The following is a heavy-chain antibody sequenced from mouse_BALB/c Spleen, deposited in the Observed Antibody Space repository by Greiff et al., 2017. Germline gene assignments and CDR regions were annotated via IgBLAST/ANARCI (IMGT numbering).Heavy chain of an antibody. CDR3: ARRPLYGPYWYFDV. J-gene: IGHJ1*01. D-gene: IGHD1-2*01. CDR2: INPDSSTI. CDR1: GFDFSRYW. Sequence: EVKLQESGGGLVQPGGSLKLSCAASGFDFSRYWMSWVRQAPGKGLEWIGEINPDSSTINYTPSLKDKFIISRDNAKNTLYLQMSKVRSEDTALYYCARRPLYGPYWYFDVWGAGTTVTVSS. V-gene: IGHV4-1*02.